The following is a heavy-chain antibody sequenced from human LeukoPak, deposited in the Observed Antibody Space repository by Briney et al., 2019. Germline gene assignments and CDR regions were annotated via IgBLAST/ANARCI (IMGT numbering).Heavy chain of an antibody. CDR1: GGSFSGYY. D-gene: IGHD5-24*01. J-gene: IGHJ4*02. Sequence: NPSETLSLTCAVYGGSFSGYYWSWIRQPPGKGLEWIGEINHSGSTNYNPSLKSRVTISVDTSKNQFSLKLSSVTAADTAVYYCEEEGAYEMDYWGQGTLVTVSS. CDR3: EEEGAYEMDY. V-gene: IGHV4-34*01. CDR2: INHSGST.